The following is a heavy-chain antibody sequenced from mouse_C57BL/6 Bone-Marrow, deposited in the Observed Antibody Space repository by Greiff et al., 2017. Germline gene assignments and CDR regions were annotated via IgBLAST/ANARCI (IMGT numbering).Heavy chain of an antibody. CDR2: SNPYNGGT. D-gene: IGHD2-13*01. CDR1: GYTFNDYY. V-gene: IGHV1-19*01. CDR3: ARRSDWPYFDY. J-gene: IGHJ2*01. Sequence: EVQLQQSGPVMVKPGASVKMSCKASGYTFNDYYMNWGKQSHGTRSEWIGVSNPYNGGTSDNQKFKGKATLTVDKCSSTAYMELNSLTSEDSAVYYCARRSDWPYFDYWGQDTTRTVSS.